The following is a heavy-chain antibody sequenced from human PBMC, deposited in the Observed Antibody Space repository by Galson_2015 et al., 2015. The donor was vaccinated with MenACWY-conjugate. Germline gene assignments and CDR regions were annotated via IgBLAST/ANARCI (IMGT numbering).Heavy chain of an antibody. CDR1: GFTVTNKY. D-gene: IGHD6-19*01. Sequence: SLRLSCAASGFTVTNKYIHWVRQAPGKGLEWVSIIYSGGSTYYGDSVKGRFTISRDISKNTLYLQMNSLRAEDTAVYYCARDILSSGWMEGLAYWGQGTLVTVSS. CDR2: IYSGGST. CDR3: ARDILSSGWMEGLAY. J-gene: IGHJ4*02. V-gene: IGHV3-53*01.